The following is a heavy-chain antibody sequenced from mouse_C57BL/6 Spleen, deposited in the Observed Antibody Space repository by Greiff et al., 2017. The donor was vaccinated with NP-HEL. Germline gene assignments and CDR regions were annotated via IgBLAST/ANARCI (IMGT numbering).Heavy chain of an antibody. CDR3: ARYRDYDVYFDV. V-gene: IGHV1-76*01. Sequence: QVQLQQPGAELVKPGASVKLSCKASGYTFTDYYINWVKQRPGQGLEWIARIYPGSGNTYYNEKFKGKATLTAEKSSSTAYMQLSSLTSEDSAVYFCARYRDYDVYFDVWGTGTTVTVSS. CDR1: GYTFTDYY. J-gene: IGHJ1*03. CDR2: IYPGSGNT. D-gene: IGHD2-4*01.